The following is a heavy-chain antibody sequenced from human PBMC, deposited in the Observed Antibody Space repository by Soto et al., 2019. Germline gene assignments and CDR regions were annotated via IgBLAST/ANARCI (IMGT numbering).Heavy chain of an antibody. CDR3: ARAPDIVLIRAYYYYGMDV. V-gene: IGHV3-30-3*01. CDR2: ISYDGSNK. Sequence: PGGSLRLSCAASGFTFSSYAMHWVRQAPGKGLEWVAVISYDGSNKYYADSVKGRFTISRDNSKNTLYVQMNSLRPEDTAVYYCARAPDIVLIRAYYYYGMDVWGQGTKVTVYS. J-gene: IGHJ6*02. CDR1: GFTFSSYA. D-gene: IGHD2-8*01.